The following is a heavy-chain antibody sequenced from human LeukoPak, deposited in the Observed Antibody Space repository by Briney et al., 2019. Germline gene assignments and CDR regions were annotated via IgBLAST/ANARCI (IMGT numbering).Heavy chain of an antibody. J-gene: IGHJ4*02. Sequence: SETLSLTCTVSGGSISSYYWSWIRQPPGKGLECIGSIYYNGSTYYNPSLKSRVTISVDTSKNEFSLKLSSVTAADTAVYYCARIDYYGSGGDYWGQGTLVTVSS. V-gene: IGHV4-59*12. CDR3: ARIDYYGSGGDY. CDR1: GGSISSYY. CDR2: IYYNGST. D-gene: IGHD3-10*01.